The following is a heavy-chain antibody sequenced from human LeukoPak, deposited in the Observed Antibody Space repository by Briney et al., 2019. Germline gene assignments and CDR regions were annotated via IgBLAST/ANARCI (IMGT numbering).Heavy chain of an antibody. D-gene: IGHD2-2*02. CDR1: GFTFSDYY. V-gene: IGHV3-11*04. Sequence: EGSLRLSCAASGFTFSDYYMSWIRQAPGKGLEWVSYISSSGSIIYYADSVKGRFTISRDNAKNSLYLQMNSLRAEDTAVYYCARVDCSSTSCYTRLLDCWGQGTLVTVSS. CDR2: ISSSGSII. J-gene: IGHJ4*02. CDR3: ARVDCSSTSCYTRLLDC.